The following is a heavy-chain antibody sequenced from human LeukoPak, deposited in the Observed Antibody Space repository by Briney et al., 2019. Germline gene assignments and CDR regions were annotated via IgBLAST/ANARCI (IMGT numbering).Heavy chain of an antibody. CDR3: AETNYFDY. CDR2: ITSGGTGT. V-gene: IGHV3-23*01. CDR1: GITFNTHA. Sequence: GGSLRLSCAASGITFNTHAMSWVRQTPEKGLEWVSTITSGGTGTHYADSVKGRFTISRDNSKNTLYLQMNSLRAEDTAVYYCAETNYFDYWGQGTLVTVSS. J-gene: IGHJ4*02.